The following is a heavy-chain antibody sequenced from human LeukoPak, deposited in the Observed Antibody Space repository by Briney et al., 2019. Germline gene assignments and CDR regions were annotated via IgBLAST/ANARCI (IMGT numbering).Heavy chain of an antibody. J-gene: IGHJ3*02. V-gene: IGHV4-59*01. Sequence: FETLCPSSTVSGGSMSHYYWRWIRQPPGKGLEWIGYVYYSGSTNYSPSLRNRGTISVDRSKNQFSLKLSSVTAADTAVYYCAREPTVVGTTAFDNWGQGTMVTVSS. CDR1: GGSMSHYY. CDR3: AREPTVVGTTAFDN. CDR2: VYYSGST. D-gene: IGHD2-21*01.